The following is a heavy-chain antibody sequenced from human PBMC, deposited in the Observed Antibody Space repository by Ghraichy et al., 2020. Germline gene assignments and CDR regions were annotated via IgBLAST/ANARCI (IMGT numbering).Heavy chain of an antibody. D-gene: IGHD3-10*02. J-gene: IGHJ3*01. Sequence: SGPTLVKPSQTLTLTCTFSGFSLSTAGMCVSWIRQPPGKALEWLALIDWDDDKYYTTSLKTRLTLSKDTSKNQVVLTITNMDPMDTATYYCARVRSTTDSFDVWVQGTMVTVSS. V-gene: IGHV2-70*13. CDR1: GFSLSTAGMC. CDR3: ARVRSTTDSFDV. CDR2: IDWDDDK.